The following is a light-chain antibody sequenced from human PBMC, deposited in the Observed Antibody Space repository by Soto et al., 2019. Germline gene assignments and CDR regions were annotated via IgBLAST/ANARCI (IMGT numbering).Light chain of an antibody. J-gene: IGLJ1*01. CDR3: SSYTPSNTLV. CDR2: EVS. CDR1: SSDVGDYKY. Sequence: QSALTQPASVSGSPGHSITISCTGTSSDVGDYKYVSWYQKHPGKAPKALIYEVSNRPSGVSNRFSGSKSGNTASLTISGLQAEDEADYYCSSYTPSNTLVFGPGTKVTVL. V-gene: IGLV2-14*01.